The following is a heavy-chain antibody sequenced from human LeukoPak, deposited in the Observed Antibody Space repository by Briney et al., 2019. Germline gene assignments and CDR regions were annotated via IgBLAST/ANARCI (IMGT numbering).Heavy chain of an antibody. CDR1: GGTFSSYA. CDR3: ARESHSSLVDY. D-gene: IGHD6-19*01. CDR2: IIPIFGTA. J-gene: IGHJ4*02. Sequence: SVKVSCKASGGTFSSYAISLVRQAPGQGLEWMGGIIPIFGTANYAQKFQGRVTITADESTSTAYTELSSLRSEDTAVYYCARESHSSLVDYWGQGTLVTVSS. V-gene: IGHV1-69*01.